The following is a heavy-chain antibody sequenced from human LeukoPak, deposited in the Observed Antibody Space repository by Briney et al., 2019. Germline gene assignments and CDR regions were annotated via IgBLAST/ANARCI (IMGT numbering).Heavy chain of an antibody. Sequence: SETLSLTCTVSGNSISSGDNYWSWIRQPAGKGLEWIGRIYTSGSTNYNPSLKSRVTISVDTSKNQFSLKLSSVTAADTAVYYCARFSDSGYGDYWGQGTLVTVSS. CDR2: IYTSGST. CDR1: GNSISSGDNY. V-gene: IGHV4-61*02. D-gene: IGHD3-22*01. J-gene: IGHJ4*02. CDR3: ARFSDSGYGDY.